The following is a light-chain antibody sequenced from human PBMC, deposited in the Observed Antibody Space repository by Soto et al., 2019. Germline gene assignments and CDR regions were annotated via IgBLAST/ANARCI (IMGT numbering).Light chain of an antibody. Sequence: EIVLTQSPATLSLSPGERGTLSCRASQSVSSYLAWYQQKPGQAPRLLIYDASNRATGIPARFSGSGSGTDFTLTISSLEPEDFAVYYCQQRSNWPRSTFGQGTRLEIK. CDR2: DAS. CDR3: QQRSNWPRST. CDR1: QSVSSY. V-gene: IGKV3-11*01. J-gene: IGKJ5*01.